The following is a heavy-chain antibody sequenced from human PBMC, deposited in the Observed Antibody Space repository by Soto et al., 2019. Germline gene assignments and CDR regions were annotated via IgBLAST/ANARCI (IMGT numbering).Heavy chain of an antibody. D-gene: IGHD2-8*02. CDR2: MYHSGST. J-gene: IGHJ4*02. CDR1: GDSIRIYY. V-gene: IGHV4-59*12. Sequence: SETLSISCTACGDSIRIYYWSWIRQPPGKGLEWIGYMYHSGSTYYNPSLKSRVTISIDRSKNQFSLKLSSVTAADTAVYYCARDKITGLFDYWGQGTLVTV. CDR3: ARDKITGLFDY.